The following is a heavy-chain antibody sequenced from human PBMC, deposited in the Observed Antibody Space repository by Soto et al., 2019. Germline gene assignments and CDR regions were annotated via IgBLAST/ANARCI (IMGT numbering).Heavy chain of an antibody. CDR2: IYDSGST. CDR1: GGCISSGDYN. CDR3: ARGPSGDKVDY. D-gene: IGHD7-27*01. V-gene: IGHV4-30-4*01. Sequence: SETVSLTCTVSGGCISSGDYNWSWIRQSPGKGLEWIGHIYDSGSTYNNPSLQSRVTISVDTSKNQFSLNLSSVTAADTAVYYCARGPSGDKVDYWGQGTLVTVS. J-gene: IGHJ4*02.